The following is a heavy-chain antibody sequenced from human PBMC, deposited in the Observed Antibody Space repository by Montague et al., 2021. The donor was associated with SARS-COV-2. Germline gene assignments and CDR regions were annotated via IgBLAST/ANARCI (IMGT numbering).Heavy chain of an antibody. J-gene: IGHJ6*02. V-gene: IGHV4-38-2*02. CDR1: GYSITHAYY. CDR3: ARTSQYCTPTNCYLPNAMDV. Sequence: SETLSLTCTVSGYSITHAYYWGWIRQPPGKGLEWIVNIWHGGSTYYNPSLKSRVTISVDTSNNQFSLKLTSVTAADTAVYYCARTSQYCTPTNCYLPNAMDVWGQGTTVTVSS. D-gene: IGHD2-8*01. CDR2: IWHGGST.